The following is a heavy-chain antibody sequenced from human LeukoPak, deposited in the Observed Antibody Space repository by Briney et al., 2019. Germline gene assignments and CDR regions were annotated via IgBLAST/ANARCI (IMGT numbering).Heavy chain of an antibody. V-gene: IGHV3-23*01. CDR2: ISGSGGST. J-gene: IGHJ4*02. D-gene: IGHD6-19*01. CDR1: GFTVSGHY. Sequence: GGSLRLSCAASGFTVSGHYMSWVRQAPGKGLEWVSAISGSGGSTYYADSVKGRFTISRDNSKNTLYLQMNSLRAEDTAVYYCAKTPPAGLDYWGQGTLVTVSS. CDR3: AKTPPAGLDY.